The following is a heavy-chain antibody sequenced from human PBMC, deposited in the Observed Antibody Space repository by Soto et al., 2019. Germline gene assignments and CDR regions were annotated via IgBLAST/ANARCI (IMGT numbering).Heavy chain of an antibody. CDR3: ARGYDILTGYYFDY. D-gene: IGHD3-9*01. J-gene: IGHJ4*02. Sequence: GGSLRLSCAASGFTFSSYAMHWVRQAPGKGLEWVAVISYDGSNKYYADSVKGRFTISRDNSKNTLYLQMNSLRAEDTAVYYCARGYDILTGYYFDYWGQGTLVTVSS. V-gene: IGHV3-30-3*01. CDR2: ISYDGSNK. CDR1: GFTFSSYA.